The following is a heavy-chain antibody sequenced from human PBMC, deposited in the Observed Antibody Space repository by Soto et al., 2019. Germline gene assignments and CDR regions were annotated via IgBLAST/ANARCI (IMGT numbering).Heavy chain of an antibody. CDR3: AKELIDYGVVDY. D-gene: IGHD4-17*01. Sequence: EVHLLESGGGFVQPGGSLRLSCAASGFTFSSCVMSWVRQAPGKGLEWVAAISGGSVTIYYADSVKGRFTISRDNSKNTLYLEMNSLRAEDTAVYYCAKELIDYGVVDYWGQGTLVTVSS. J-gene: IGHJ4*02. CDR2: ISGGSVTI. CDR1: GFTFSSCV. V-gene: IGHV3-23*01.